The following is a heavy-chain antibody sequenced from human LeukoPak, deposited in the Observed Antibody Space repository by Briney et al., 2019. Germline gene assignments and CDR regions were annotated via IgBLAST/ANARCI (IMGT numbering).Heavy chain of an antibody. J-gene: IGHJ3*02. V-gene: IGHV4-34*01. Sequence: KPSETLSLTCAVYAGSFSGYYWSWIRQPPGKGLEWIGEINHSGSTNYNPSLKSRVTISVDTSKNQFSLKLSAVTAADTAVYYCARVRGLLGDAFDIWGQGTMVTVSS. D-gene: IGHD3-10*01. CDR2: INHSGST. CDR3: ARVRGLLGDAFDI. CDR1: AGSFSGYY.